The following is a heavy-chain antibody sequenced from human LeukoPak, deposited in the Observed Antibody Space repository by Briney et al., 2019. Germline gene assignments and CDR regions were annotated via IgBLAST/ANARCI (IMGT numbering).Heavy chain of an antibody. CDR1: GFTFSSFA. V-gene: IGHV3-23*01. CDR3: AKNRGHCVDGVCHNYYYMDV. CDR2: VSGSAGRT. Sequence: GGSPRLSCAASGFTFSSFAMTWVRQAPGKGLEWVSTVSGSAGRTDYADSVKGRFTISRDNLKNTLYLQMSGLRAEDTAVYYCAKNRGHCVDGVCHNYYYMDVWGRGTTVTVSS. D-gene: IGHD2-8*02. J-gene: IGHJ6*03.